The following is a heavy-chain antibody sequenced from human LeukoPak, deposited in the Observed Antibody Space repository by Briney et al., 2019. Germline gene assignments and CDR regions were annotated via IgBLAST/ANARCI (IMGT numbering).Heavy chain of an antibody. CDR3: AREPWSSGWVTEGGYFDY. CDR1: GFTFSDYY. V-gene: IGHV3-11*04. D-gene: IGHD6-19*01. Sequence: PGGSLRLSCAASGFTFSDYYMSWIRQAPGKGLEWVSYISSSGSTIYYADSVKGRFTISRDNAKNSLYLQMNSLRAEDTAVYYCAREPWSSGWVTEGGYFDYWGQGTLVTVSS. CDR2: ISSSGSTI. J-gene: IGHJ4*02.